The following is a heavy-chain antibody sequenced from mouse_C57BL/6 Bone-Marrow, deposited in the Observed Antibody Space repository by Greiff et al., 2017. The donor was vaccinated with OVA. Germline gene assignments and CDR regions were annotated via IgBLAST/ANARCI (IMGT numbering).Heavy chain of an antibody. V-gene: IGHV1-18*01. CDR3: ARSHYYGSSPHWYFDV. CDR1: GYTFTDYN. Sequence: VQLKESGPELVKPGASVKIPCKASGYTFTDYNMDWVKQSHGKSLEWIGDINPNNGGTIYNQKFKGKATLTVDKSSSTAYMELRSLTSEDTAVYYCARSHYYGSSPHWYFDVWGTGTTVTVSS. CDR2: INPNNGGT. J-gene: IGHJ1*03. D-gene: IGHD1-1*01.